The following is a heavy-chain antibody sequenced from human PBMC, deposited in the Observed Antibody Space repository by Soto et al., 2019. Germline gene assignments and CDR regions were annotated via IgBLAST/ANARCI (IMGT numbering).Heavy chain of an antibody. CDR2: INAGNGNT. J-gene: IGHJ4*02. CDR1: GYTLISYA. D-gene: IGHD1-20*01. Sequence: ASVKVSCKASGYTLISYAMHWVRQAPGQRLEWMGWINAGNGNTKYSQKFQGRVTITRDTSASTAYMELSSLRSEDTAVYYCARGITLPTPLDYWGQRTLVTVSS. CDR3: ARGITLPTPLDY. V-gene: IGHV1-3*01.